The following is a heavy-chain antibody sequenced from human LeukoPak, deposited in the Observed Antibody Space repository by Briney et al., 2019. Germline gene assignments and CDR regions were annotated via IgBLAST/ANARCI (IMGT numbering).Heavy chain of an antibody. CDR2: INWNGGSA. J-gene: IGHJ4*02. Sequence: GGSLRLSRAASGFTLDDYGMSWVRQAPGKGLEWVSGINWNGGSAGYADSVKGRFTISRDNAKNSLYLQMNSLRAEDTALYYCARVKGIWFGEFDYWGQGTLVTVSS. D-gene: IGHD3-10*01. CDR3: ARVKGIWFGEFDY. V-gene: IGHV3-20*04. CDR1: GFTLDDYG.